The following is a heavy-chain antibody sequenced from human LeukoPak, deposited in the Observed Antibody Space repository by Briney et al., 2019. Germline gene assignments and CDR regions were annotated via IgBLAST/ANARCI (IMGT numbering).Heavy chain of an antibody. CDR1: GFTFSSYW. J-gene: IGHJ4*02. D-gene: IGHD3-22*01. CDR2: INHSGST. CDR3: ARGRYYYDSSGYYYYYFDY. Sequence: GSLRLSCAASGFTFSSYWMSWVRQAPGKGLEWIGEINHSGSTNYNPSLKSRVTISVDTSKNQFSLKLSSVTAADTAVYYCARGRYYYDSSGYYYYYFDYWGQGTLVTVSS. V-gene: IGHV4-34*01.